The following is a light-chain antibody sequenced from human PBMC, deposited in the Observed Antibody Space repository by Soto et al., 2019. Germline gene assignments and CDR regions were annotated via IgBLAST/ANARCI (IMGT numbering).Light chain of an antibody. CDR1: QSVSSSY. CDR3: QQYGRSGT. Sequence: EIVLTQSPGTLSLSPGERATLSCRASQSVSSSYLACYQQKPGQAPRLLIYGASSRATGIPDRFSGSGSGTDFTLTISRLEPEDFAVYYCQQYGRSGTFGQGTKLEIK. J-gene: IGKJ2*01. V-gene: IGKV3-20*01. CDR2: GAS.